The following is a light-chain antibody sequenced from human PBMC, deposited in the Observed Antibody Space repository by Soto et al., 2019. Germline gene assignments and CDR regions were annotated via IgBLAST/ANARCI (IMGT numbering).Light chain of an antibody. CDR2: DAS. CDR1: QSISSY. Sequence: EVVLTQSPATLSLPPGERATLSCRASQSISSYLAWYQQKPGQAPRLLIYDASSRATGIPARFSGSGSGTDFTLTISRLEPADFAVYYCQYYGSSSTFGQGTKVDIK. V-gene: IGKV3-11*01. CDR3: QYYGSSST. J-gene: IGKJ1*01.